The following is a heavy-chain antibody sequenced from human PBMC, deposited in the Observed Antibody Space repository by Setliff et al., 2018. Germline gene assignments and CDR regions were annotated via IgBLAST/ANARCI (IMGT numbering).Heavy chain of an antibody. D-gene: IGHD5-12*01. Sequence: ASVKVSCKASGYSFSDSAVSWVRQVSGQGLEWMGRFIPVLSSAEFSQRFQGRVTFTADESTATVFMELNSLTSEDTAVYFCARWLSSDPFDLWGQGTVVTVSS. CDR2: FIPVLSSA. CDR1: GYSFSDSA. J-gene: IGHJ3*01. CDR3: ARWLSSDPFDL. V-gene: IGHV1-69*11.